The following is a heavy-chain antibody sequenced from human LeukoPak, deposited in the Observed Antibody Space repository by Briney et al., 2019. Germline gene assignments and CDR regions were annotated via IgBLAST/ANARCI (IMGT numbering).Heavy chain of an antibody. CDR1: GGSFSGYY. CDR3: ARLLSGFVND. D-gene: IGHD6-25*01. Sequence: SETLSLTCAVYGGSFSGYYWSWIRQPPGKGLEWIGEINHSGSTNYNPSLKSRVTISVDTSKNQFSLKLSSVTATDTAVYYCARLLSGFVNDWGQGTLVTVSS. J-gene: IGHJ4*02. V-gene: IGHV4-34*01. CDR2: INHSGST.